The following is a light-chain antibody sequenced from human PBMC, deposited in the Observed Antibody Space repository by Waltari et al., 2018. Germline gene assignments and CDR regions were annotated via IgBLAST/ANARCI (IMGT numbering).Light chain of an antibody. CDR3: QQYYSTLFT. J-gene: IGKJ3*01. CDR2: AAS. CDR1: QGISNS. Sequence: DIQMTQSQSSLSASVGDRVTITCRASQGISNSLAWYQQKPGKAPKLLLYAASRLESGVPSRFSGSGSGTDYTLTISSLQPEDFATYYCQQYYSTLFTFGPGTKVDIK. V-gene: IGKV1-NL1*01.